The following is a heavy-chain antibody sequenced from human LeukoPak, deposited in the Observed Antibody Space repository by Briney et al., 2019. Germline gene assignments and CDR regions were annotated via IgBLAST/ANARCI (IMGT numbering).Heavy chain of an antibody. Sequence: SPSETLSLTCTVSGGSISSSSYYWGWIRQPPGKGLECIGSIYYSGSTYYNPSLKSRVTISVDTSKNQFSLKLSSVTAADTAVYYCARGIAAAGTYYWGQGTLVTVSS. CDR2: IYYSGST. J-gene: IGHJ4*02. D-gene: IGHD6-13*01. V-gene: IGHV4-39*07. CDR3: ARGIAAAGTYY. CDR1: GGSISSSSYY.